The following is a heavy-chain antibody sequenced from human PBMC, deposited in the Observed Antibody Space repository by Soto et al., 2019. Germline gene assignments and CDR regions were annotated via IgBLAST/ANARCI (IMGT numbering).Heavy chain of an antibody. CDR1: GYTFTSYG. CDR2: ISPYNGNT. V-gene: IGHV1-18*01. D-gene: IGHD3-22*01. CDR3: ARDQKSYYYDSSGYSGY. J-gene: IGHJ4*02. Sequence: ASVRVFCKASGYTFTSYGISWVRQAPGQGLEWMGLISPYNGNTNYAQKLQGRVTMTTDTSTSTAYMELRSLRSDDTAVYYCARDQKSYYYDSSGYSGYWGQGTLVTVSS.